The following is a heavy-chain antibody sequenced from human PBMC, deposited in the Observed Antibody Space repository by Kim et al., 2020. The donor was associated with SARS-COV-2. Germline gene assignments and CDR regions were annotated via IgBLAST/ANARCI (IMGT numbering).Heavy chain of an antibody. D-gene: IGHD3-10*01. CDR1: GFTFSSYW. CDR3: ARTRRLLGYGMDV. J-gene: IGHJ6*02. V-gene: IGHV3-7*01. Sequence: GGSLRLSCAASGFTFSSYWMSWVRQAPGKGLEWVANIKQDGSEKYYVDSVKGRFTISRDNAKNSLYLQMNSLRAEDTAVYYCARTRRLLGYGMDVWGQGTTVTVSS. CDR2: IKQDGSEK.